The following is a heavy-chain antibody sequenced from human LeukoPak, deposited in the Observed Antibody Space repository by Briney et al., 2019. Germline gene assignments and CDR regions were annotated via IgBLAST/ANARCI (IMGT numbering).Heavy chain of an antibody. Sequence: GGSLRLSCAASGLTFTRYSMNWVRQAPGKGLEWVSYITTSSQVYYADSVKGRFSISRDNAKNSLYLQMDSLRAEDTAVYYCARGWWTSHYMDVWGKGTTVTVSS. CDR1: GLTFTRYS. D-gene: IGHD2-15*01. J-gene: IGHJ6*03. V-gene: IGHV3-21*01. CDR3: ARGWWTSHYMDV. CDR2: ITTSSQV.